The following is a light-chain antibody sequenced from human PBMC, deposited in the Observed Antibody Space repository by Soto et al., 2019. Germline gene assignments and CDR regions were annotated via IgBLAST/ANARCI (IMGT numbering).Light chain of an antibody. Sequence: QSVLTQPPSASGTPGQRVTISCSGSSSNIGSNSVNWYHHLPGTAPRLLMYTNDQRPSGVPDRLSGSKSGTSVSLAISGLQSEDEADYYCAAWDDSLNGLVFGGGTKLTVL. CDR2: TND. CDR3: AAWDDSLNGLV. CDR1: SSNIGSNS. V-gene: IGLV1-44*01. J-gene: IGLJ2*01.